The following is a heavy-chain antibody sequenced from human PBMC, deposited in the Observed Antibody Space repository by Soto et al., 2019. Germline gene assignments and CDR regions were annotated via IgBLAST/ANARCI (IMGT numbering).Heavy chain of an antibody. CDR2: IRSKAYGGTT. J-gene: IGHJ4*02. Sequence: PGGCLRRSCTASRFTFGDYAMRWVPQAPGKPLAWVGSIRSKAYGGTTEYAASVKGRFTISRDDSKSIAYLQMNSLKTEDTAVYYCTSCSGGSCYGLDVYYFAYWGQGT. D-gene: IGHD2-15*01. CDR1: RFTFGDYA. V-gene: IGHV3-49*04. CDR3: TSCSGGSCYGLDVYYFAY.